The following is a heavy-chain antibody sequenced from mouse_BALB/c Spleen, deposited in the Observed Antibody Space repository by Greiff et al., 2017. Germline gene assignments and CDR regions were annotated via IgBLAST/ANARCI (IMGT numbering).Heavy chain of an antibody. Sequence: EVKLMESGPELVKPGASVKMSCKASGYTFTSYVMHWVKQKPGQGLEWIGYINPYNDGTKYNEKFKGKATLTSDKSSSTAYMELSSLTSEDSAVYYCARSANWDYFDYWGQGTTLTVSS. CDR1: GYTFTSYV. D-gene: IGHD4-1*01. CDR3: ARSANWDYFDY. J-gene: IGHJ2*01. CDR2: INPYNDGT. V-gene: IGHV1-14*01.